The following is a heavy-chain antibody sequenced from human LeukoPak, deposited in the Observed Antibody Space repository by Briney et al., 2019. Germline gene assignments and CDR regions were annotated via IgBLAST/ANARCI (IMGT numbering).Heavy chain of an antibody. Sequence: PSETLSLTYTVSGDSITSGTYYWGWIRQPPGKGLEWIGSIYYNGNTYYNPSLKSRVTISVDTSKNQFPLKLSSVTAADTAVYYCARHAGGIAAAGTRPFDYWGQGTLVTVSS. D-gene: IGHD6-13*01. V-gene: IGHV4-39*01. CDR3: ARHAGGIAAAGTRPFDY. CDR1: GDSITSGTYY. J-gene: IGHJ4*02. CDR2: IYYNGNT.